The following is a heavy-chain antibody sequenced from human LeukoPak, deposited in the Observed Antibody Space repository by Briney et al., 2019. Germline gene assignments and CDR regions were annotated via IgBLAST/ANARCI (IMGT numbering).Heavy chain of an antibody. CDR2: IYYSGST. CDR1: GGSISSSSYY. Sequence: SETLSLTCTVSGGSISSSSYYWGWIRQPPGKGLEWIGSIYYSGSTYYNPSLKSRVTISVDTSKNQFSLKLSSVTAADTAVYYCARRPHSTVTTFDYWGQGTLVTVSS. CDR3: ARRPHSTVTTFDY. V-gene: IGHV4-39*01. D-gene: IGHD4-11*01. J-gene: IGHJ4*02.